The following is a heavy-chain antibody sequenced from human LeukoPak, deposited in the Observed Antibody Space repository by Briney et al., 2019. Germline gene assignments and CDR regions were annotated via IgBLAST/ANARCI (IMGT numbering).Heavy chain of an antibody. V-gene: IGHV3-23*01. D-gene: IGHD2-21*02. CDR3: TKLGLLAYCGGDCRGMDV. CDR1: GFTLSTYA. J-gene: IGHJ6*02. Sequence: GGSLRLSCAASGFTLSTYAMSWVRQAPGKGLEWVSVISGSGDSIFYADSVKGRFTISRDNSRSTLYLQMNSLRVEDTAVYYCTKLGLLAYCGGDCRGMDVWGQGTTVTVSS. CDR2: ISGSGDSI.